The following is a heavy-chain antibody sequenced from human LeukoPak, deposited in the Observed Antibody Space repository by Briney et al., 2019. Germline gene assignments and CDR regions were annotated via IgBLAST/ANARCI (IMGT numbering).Heavy chain of an antibody. V-gene: IGHV4-34*01. CDR2: INHSGST. Sequence: SETLSLTCAVYGGSFSGYYRSWIRQPPGKGLEWIGEINHSGSTNYNPSLKSRVTISVDTSKNQFSLKLSSVTAADTAVYYCARAPRDYYDSSGYYYGFMYYFDYWGQGTLVTVSS. D-gene: IGHD3-22*01. CDR1: GGSFSGYY. CDR3: ARAPRDYYDSSGYYYGFMYYFDY. J-gene: IGHJ4*02.